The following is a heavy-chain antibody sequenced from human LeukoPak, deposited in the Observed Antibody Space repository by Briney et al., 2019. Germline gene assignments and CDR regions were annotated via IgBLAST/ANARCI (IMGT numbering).Heavy chain of an antibody. CDR2: IAYDGSNQ. CDR1: GFIFDTYG. J-gene: IGHJ6*02. D-gene: IGHD1-1*01. V-gene: IGHV3-30*18. Sequence: GGSLRLSCAASGFIFDTYGMLWVRQAPGKGLEWVAVIAYDGSNQYHADSVKGRFTISRDNSKNTLYLQMNSLIGEDTAVYYCAKEKAIGTINYGLDVWGQGTTVTVSS. CDR3: AKEKAIGTINYGLDV.